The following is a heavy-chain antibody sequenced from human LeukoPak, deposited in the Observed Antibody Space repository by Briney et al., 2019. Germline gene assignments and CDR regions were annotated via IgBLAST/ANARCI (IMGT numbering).Heavy chain of an antibody. V-gene: IGHV4-38-2*02. CDR2: IYHSGST. CDR3: ASALIVVVPAASLGAFDI. Sequence: SETLSLTCTVSGGSISSGYYWGWIRQPPGKGLEWIGSIYHSGSTYYNPSLKSRVTISVDTSKNQFSLKLSSVTAADTAVYYCASALIVVVPAASLGAFDIWGQGTMVTVSS. D-gene: IGHD2-2*01. J-gene: IGHJ3*02. CDR1: GGSISSGYY.